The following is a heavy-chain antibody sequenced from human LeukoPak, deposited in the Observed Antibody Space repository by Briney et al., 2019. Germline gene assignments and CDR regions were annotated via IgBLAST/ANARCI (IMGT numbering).Heavy chain of an antibody. D-gene: IGHD3-22*01. J-gene: IGHJ5*02. V-gene: IGHV4-34*01. CDR2: INHSGST. CDR3: ASSSAYDSSGYLNWFDP. CDR1: GGSFSGYY. Sequence: SETLSLTCAVYGGSFSGYYWSWIRQPPGKGLEWIGGINHSGSTNYNPSLKSRVTISVDTSKNQFSLKLSSVTAADTAVYDCASSSAYDSSGYLNWFDPWGQGTLVTVSS.